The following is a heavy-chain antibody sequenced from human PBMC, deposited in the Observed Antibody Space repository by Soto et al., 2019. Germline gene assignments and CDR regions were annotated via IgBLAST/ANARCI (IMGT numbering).Heavy chain of an antibody. CDR3: ARDPRPPSGWLGFWEYGMDV. J-gene: IGHJ6*02. V-gene: IGHV1-2*02. CDR1: GYTFTGNY. D-gene: IGHD3-3*01. Sequence: SVKVSCKASGYTFTGNYIHWVRQAPGQGLEWMGWVNPDNGGTTSAEKFQGRVTMTRDTSVTTAYMELYRLTSDDTAVYYCARDPRPPSGWLGFWEYGMDVWGQGTTVTVSS. CDR2: VNPDNGGT.